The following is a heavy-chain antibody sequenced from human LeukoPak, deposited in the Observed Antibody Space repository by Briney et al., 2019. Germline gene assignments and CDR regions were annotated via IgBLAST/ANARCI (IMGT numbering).Heavy chain of an antibody. CDR2: IKQDGSEK. CDR3: ARVGYGSGNYYYYYMDV. J-gene: IGHJ6*03. V-gene: IGHV3-7*01. CDR1: GFTFSSYW. Sequence: GGSLRLSCAASGFTFSSYWMTWVRQAPGKGLEWVANIKQDGSEKYYVDSVKGRFTISRDNAKNSLYLQMNSLRAEDTAVYYCARVGYGSGNYYYYYMDVWGKGTTVTVSS. D-gene: IGHD3-10*01.